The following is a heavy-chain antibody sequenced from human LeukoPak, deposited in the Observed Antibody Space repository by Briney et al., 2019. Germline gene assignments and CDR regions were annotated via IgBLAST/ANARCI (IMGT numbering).Heavy chain of an antibody. V-gene: IGHV4-34*01. D-gene: IGHD4-23*01. J-gene: IGHJ4*02. CDR3: ARDPTTVVTLPYYFDD. Sequence: KPSETLSLTCAVSGGSFIGSHWNRIRQPPGKGLEWIGEINHSGNTNYNPSHKSRVTISVDTSKNQFSLKLRSVTAADTAVYYCARDPTTVVTLPYYFDDWGQGTLVTVSS. CDR1: GGSFIGSH. CDR2: INHSGNT.